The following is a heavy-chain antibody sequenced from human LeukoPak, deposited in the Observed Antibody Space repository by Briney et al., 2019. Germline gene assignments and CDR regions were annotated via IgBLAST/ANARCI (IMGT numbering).Heavy chain of an antibody. CDR1: GFTFKSYS. V-gene: IGHV3-21*01. Sequence: GGSLRLSCAASGFTFKSYSMNWVRQSPGKGLEWVSSISSSSSYIYYADSVKGRFTISRDNTKNSLYLQMNSLRAEDTAVYYCARDREYSGYPSPDYWGQGTLVTVSS. CDR2: ISSSSSYI. J-gene: IGHJ4*02. CDR3: ARDREYSGYPSPDY. D-gene: IGHD5-12*01.